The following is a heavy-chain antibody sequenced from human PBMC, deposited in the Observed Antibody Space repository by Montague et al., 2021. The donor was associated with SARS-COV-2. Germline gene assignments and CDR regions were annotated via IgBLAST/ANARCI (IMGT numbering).Heavy chain of an antibody. CDR3: ARDPKYYDILTGYLIARSYYYYYGMDV. D-gene: IGHD3-9*01. CDR2: ISYDGSNK. CDR1: GFTFSSYG. Sequence: RLSCAASGFTFSSYGMHWVRQAPGKGLEWVAVISYDGSNKYYADSVKGRFTISRDNSKNTLYLQMNSLRAEDTAVYYCARDPKYYDILTGYLIARSYYYYYGMDVWGQGTTVTVSS. V-gene: IGHV3-33*05. J-gene: IGHJ6*02.